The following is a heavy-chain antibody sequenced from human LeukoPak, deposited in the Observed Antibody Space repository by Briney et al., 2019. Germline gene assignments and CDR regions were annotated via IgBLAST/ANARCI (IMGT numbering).Heavy chain of an antibody. Sequence: GGSLRLSCAASGFTVSDYSMSWVRQAPGKGLEWVSAISGSGSYTDYADSVKGRFTISKDNSKNTLYMRMSSLRAEDTALYYYAKRRYDSSGHFDSWGQGTLVTVSS. V-gene: IGHV3-23*01. CDR3: AKRRYDSSGHFDS. D-gene: IGHD3-22*01. J-gene: IGHJ4*02. CDR1: GFTVSDYS. CDR2: ISGSGSYT.